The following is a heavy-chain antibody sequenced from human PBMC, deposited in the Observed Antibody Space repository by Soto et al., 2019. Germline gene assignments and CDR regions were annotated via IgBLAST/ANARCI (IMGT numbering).Heavy chain of an antibody. CDR2: INPNSGGT. CDR1: GYTFTGYY. D-gene: IGHD3-16*01. V-gene: IGHV1-2*04. Sequence: ASVKVSCKASGYTFTGYYMHWVRQAPGQGLEWMGWINPNSGGTNYAQKFQGWVTMTRDTSISTAYMELSRLRSDDTAVYYCARDFIILRRYDYVSDIWGQGTMVTVSS. CDR3: ARDFIILRRYDYVSDI. J-gene: IGHJ3*02.